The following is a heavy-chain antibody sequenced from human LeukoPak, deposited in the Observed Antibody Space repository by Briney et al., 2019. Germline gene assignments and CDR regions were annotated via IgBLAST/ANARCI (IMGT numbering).Heavy chain of an antibody. CDR1: GGSFSGYY. CDR3: ARNGGSYYD. J-gene: IGHJ4*02. D-gene: IGHD1-26*01. V-gene: IGHV4-34*01. Sequence: PSETLSLTCAVYGGSFSGYYWSWIRQPPGKGLEWIGEINHSGSTNYNPSLKSRVTISVDTSKNQFSLKLSSVTAADTAVYYCARNGGSYYDWGQGTLVTVSS. CDR2: INHSGST.